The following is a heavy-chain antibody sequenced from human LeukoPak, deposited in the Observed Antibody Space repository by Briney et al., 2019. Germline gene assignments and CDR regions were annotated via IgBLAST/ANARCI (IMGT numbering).Heavy chain of an antibody. CDR2: MNPNSDNT. CDR1: GYTFTSYD. D-gene: IGHD2-2*01. CDR3: ARESSSGYMDV. Sequence: ASVKVSCKASGYTFTSYDINWVRQATGQGLEWMGWMNPNSDNTGYAQKFQDRVTMTRNTSISTAYMELSSLRSEDTAVYYCARESSSGYMDVWGKGTTVTVSS. V-gene: IGHV1-8*01. J-gene: IGHJ6*03.